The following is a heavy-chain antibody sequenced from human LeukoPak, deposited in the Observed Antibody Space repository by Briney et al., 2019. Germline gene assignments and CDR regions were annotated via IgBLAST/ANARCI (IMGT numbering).Heavy chain of an antibody. CDR2: IYYSGST. CDR3: ARLGNYDILTGLTGKYNWFDP. D-gene: IGHD3-9*01. CDR1: GGSISSSSYY. J-gene: IGHJ5*02. V-gene: IGHV4-39*07. Sequence: SETLSLTCTVSGGSISSSSYYWGWIRQPPGKGLEWIGSIYYSGSTYYNPSLKSRVTISVDTSKNQFSLKLSSVTAADTAVYYCARLGNYDILTGLTGKYNWFDPWGQGTLVTVSS.